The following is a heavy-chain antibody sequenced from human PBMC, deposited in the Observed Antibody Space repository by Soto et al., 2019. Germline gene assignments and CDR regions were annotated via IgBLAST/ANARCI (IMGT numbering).Heavy chain of an antibody. CDR3: ARLVWGFWYFDY. D-gene: IGHD7-27*01. J-gene: IGHJ4*02. CDR1: GGSISSTTYY. V-gene: IGHV4-39*01. CDR2: FFIGGNT. Sequence: PSETLSLTCTVSGGSISSTTYYWGWMRQPPGKGLEWIASFFIGGNTYYNPSLKSRVTISVDTSKNQFSLKLSSVTAADTAVYYCARLVWGFWYFDYWGQGTLVTVSS.